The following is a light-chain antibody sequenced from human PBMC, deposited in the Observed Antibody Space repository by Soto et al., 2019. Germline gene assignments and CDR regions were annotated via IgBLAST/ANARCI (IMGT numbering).Light chain of an antibody. CDR3: SSYTSSSTLYV. CDR1: SSDVGGYTY. V-gene: IGLV2-14*01. Sequence: QSVLTQPASVSGSPRQSITISCTGASSDVGGYTYVSWYQQHPGKAPKLMIYEVINRPSGVSHRFSGSKSGNTASLTISGLQAEDEADYYCSSYTSSSTLYVFGTGTKVTVL. J-gene: IGLJ1*01. CDR2: EVI.